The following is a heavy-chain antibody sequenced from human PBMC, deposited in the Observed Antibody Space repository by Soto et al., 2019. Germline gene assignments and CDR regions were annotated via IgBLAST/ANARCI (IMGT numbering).Heavy chain of an antibody. CDR2: INPSGGST. V-gene: IGHV1-46*01. Sequence: SEQVPCLDSRYTFTSYYMQLLRQAPGQALEWMGIINPSGGSTSYAQKFQGRVTMTRDTSTSTVYVELSSLRSEDTAVYYCARVAYISSWFQRDVNGDERNCFDYWGQGTLVTVSS. CDR3: ARVAYISSWFQRDVNGDERNCFDY. J-gene: IGHJ4*02. CDR1: RYTFTSYY. D-gene: IGHD6-13*01.